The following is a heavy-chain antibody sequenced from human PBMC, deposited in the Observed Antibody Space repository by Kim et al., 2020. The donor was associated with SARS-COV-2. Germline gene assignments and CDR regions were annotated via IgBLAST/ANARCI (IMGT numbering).Heavy chain of an antibody. D-gene: IGHD3-3*01. J-gene: IGHJ3*02. CDR2: IYYSGST. Sequence: SETLSLTCTVSGGSISSGGYYWSWIRQHPGKGLEWIGYIYYSGSTYYNPSLKSRVTISVDTSKNQLSLKLSSVTAADTAVYYCARAQGRTIFGVVIIVNAFDIWGQGTMVTVSS. CDR3: ARAQGRTIFGVVIIVNAFDI. CDR1: GGSISSGGYY. V-gene: IGHV4-31*03.